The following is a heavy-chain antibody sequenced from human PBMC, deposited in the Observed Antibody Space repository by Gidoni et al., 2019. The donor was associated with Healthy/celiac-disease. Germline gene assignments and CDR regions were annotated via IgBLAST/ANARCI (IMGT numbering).Heavy chain of an antibody. CDR2: IYLGDSDT. CDR3: ARFHRQLVGEVVSGWFDP. D-gene: IGHD6-6*01. J-gene: IGHJ5*02. V-gene: IGHV5-51*01. Sequence: EVQLVQSGAEVKKPGESLKISCKGSGYSFTSYWIGWVRQMPGKGLEWMGIIYLGDSDTRYSPSFQGQVTISADKSISTAYLQWSSLKASDTAMYYCARFHRQLVGEVVSGWFDPWGQGTLVTVSS. CDR1: GYSFTSYW.